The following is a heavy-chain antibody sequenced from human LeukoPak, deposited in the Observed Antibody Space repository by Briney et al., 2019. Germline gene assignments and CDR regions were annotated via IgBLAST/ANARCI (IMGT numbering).Heavy chain of an antibody. D-gene: IGHD3-10*01. CDR2: IYYSGST. CDR3: ARGRSRSGDFDY. Sequence: PSQTLSLTCTVSDGSISSGGYYWSWIRQHPGKGLEWIGYIYYSGSTYNNPSLKSRVTISVDTSKNQFSLKLSSVTAADTAVYYCARGRSRSGDFDYWGQGTLVTVSS. CDR1: DGSISSGGYY. V-gene: IGHV4-31*03. J-gene: IGHJ4*02.